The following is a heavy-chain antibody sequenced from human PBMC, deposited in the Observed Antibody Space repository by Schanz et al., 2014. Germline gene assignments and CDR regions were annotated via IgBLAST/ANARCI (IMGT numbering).Heavy chain of an antibody. V-gene: IGHV1-2*06. CDR2: INPNSGGT. CDR3: ARDSDVSKYNLFDS. Sequence: QVQLVQSGADVKKPGASVKVSCKASGYTFTGYSMHWVRQAPGQGLEWMGRINPNSGGTKYEQKFQGRVTMPRAPSLSTVSMELTRLTFDDTAIYYCARDSDVSKYNLFDSWGQGTLVTVSS. CDR1: GYTFTGYS. J-gene: IGHJ5*01.